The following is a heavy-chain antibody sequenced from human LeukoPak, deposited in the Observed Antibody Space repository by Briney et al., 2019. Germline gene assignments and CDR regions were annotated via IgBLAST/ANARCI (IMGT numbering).Heavy chain of an antibody. Sequence: GGSLRLSCAASGVIVSSNSMTWVRHAPGKGLEWVSLIYSDGSGGSTYYADSVKGGFTISRDNSKNTLYLQMNSLRVEDTAVYYCARRGRAAHAFDIWGQGTMVTVSS. V-gene: IGHV3-66*04. CDR1: GVIVSSNS. D-gene: IGHD6-6*01. CDR2: IYSDGSGGST. J-gene: IGHJ3*02. CDR3: ARRGRAAHAFDI.